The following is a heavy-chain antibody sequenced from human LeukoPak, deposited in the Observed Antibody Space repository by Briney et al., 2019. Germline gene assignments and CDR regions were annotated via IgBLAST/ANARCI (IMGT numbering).Heavy chain of an antibody. CDR1: GYSFTSYW. Sequence: GESLKISCKGSGYSFTSYWIGWVRQMPGKGLEWMGIIYPGDSDTRYSPSFQGQVTISADKPISTAYLQWSSLKASDTAMYYCARQNYYGSGRRVFDPWGQGTLVTVSS. D-gene: IGHD3-10*01. CDR3: ARQNYYGSGRRVFDP. J-gene: IGHJ5*02. CDR2: IYPGDSDT. V-gene: IGHV5-51*01.